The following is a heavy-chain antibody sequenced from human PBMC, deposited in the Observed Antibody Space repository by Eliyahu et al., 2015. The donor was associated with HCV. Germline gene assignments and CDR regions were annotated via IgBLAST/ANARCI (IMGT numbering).Heavy chain of an antibody. CDR1: GGXISSSSYY. Sequence: QLQLQESGPGLVKPSETLSLTCTVSGGXISSSSYYWXWIRQPPGKGLEWIGSIYYSGSTYYNPSLKSRVTISVXTSKNQFSLKLSSVTAADTAVYYCARGVEGYYGSGSYYWGYYFDYWGQGTLVTVSS. D-gene: IGHD3-10*01. CDR2: IYYSGST. J-gene: IGHJ4*02. V-gene: IGHV4-39*01. CDR3: ARGVEGYYGSGSYYWGYYFDY.